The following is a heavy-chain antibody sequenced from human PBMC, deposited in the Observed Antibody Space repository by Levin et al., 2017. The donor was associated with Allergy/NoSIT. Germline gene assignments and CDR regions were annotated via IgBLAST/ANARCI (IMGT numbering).Heavy chain of an antibody. CDR2: ISGYTGIP. V-gene: IGHV1-18*01. J-gene: IGHJ6*02. Sequence: AASVKVSCKASGYRFTSYGISWVRQAPGQGLEWMGWISGYTGIPDYTQKFQGRVAMTMDTSTTTAYMELRSLRSDDTAVYYCARDRGFGDTYANGLDVWGRGTTVSV. CDR3: ARDRGFGDTYANGLDV. D-gene: IGHD3-10*01. CDR1: GYRFTSYG.